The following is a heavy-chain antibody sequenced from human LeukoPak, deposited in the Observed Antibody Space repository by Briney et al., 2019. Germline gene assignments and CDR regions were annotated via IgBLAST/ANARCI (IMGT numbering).Heavy chain of an antibody. CDR2: INSDETNA. CDR3: ARDLHYCSGGSCYSNYYYNGVDV. D-gene: IGHD2-15*01. J-gene: IGHJ6*02. CDR1: GFTFSSYW. Sequence: GGSLRLSCAASGFTFSSYWMHWVRQAPGKGLAWVSRINSDETNAIYVDSVKGRFTISRDNAKNTLYLQMNSLRAEDTAVYYCARDLHYCSGGSCYSNYYYNGVDVWGQGTTVTVSS. V-gene: IGHV3-74*01.